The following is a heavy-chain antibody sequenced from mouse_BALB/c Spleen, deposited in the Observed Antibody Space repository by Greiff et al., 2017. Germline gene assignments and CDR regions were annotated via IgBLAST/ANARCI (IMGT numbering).Heavy chain of an antibody. D-gene: IGHD2-1*01. V-gene: IGHV6-6*02. J-gene: IGHJ1*01. CDR1: GFTFSNYW. CDR3: TRYGNYFNWYFDV. Sequence: EVKLEESGGGLVQPGGSMKLSCVASGFTFSNYWMNWVRQSPEKGLEWVAEIRLKSNNYATHYAESVKGRFTISRDDSKSSVYLQMNNLRAEDTGIYYCTRYGNYFNWYFDVWGAGTTVTVSS. CDR2: IRLKSNNYAT.